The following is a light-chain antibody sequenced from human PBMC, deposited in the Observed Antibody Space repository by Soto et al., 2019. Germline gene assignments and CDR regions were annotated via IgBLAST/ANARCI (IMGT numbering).Light chain of an antibody. V-gene: IGKV3-20*01. Sequence: EIVLTQSPVTLSLSPGERATLSCRASQSVNSRYLAWYQQKPGQAPRLLIYGASSRATGIPDRFSGSGSGTDFTLTISRLEPEDFAVYYCQQYGSSPPLTCGGGTKMEIK. CDR3: QQYGSSPPLT. CDR1: QSVNSRY. CDR2: GAS. J-gene: IGKJ4*01.